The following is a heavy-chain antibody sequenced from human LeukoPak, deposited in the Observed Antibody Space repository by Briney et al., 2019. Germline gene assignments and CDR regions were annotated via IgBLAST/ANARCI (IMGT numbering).Heavy chain of an antibody. CDR1: GYTFTGYY. J-gene: IGHJ4*02. CDR2: INPNSGGT. CDR3: ARDGTIAVAGY. V-gene: IGHV1-2*02. D-gene: IGHD6-19*01. Sequence: ASVKVSCKTSGYTFTGYYMHWVRQAPGQRLEWMGWINPNSGGTNYAQKFQGRVTMTRDTSISTANMELSSLRSDDTAVYYCARDGTIAVAGYWGQGTLVTVSS.